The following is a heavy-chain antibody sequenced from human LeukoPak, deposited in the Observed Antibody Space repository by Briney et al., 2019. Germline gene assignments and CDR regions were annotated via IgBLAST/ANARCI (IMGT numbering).Heavy chain of an antibody. J-gene: IGHJ4*02. D-gene: IGHD6-6*01. CDR3: TREYSSSSGGYGY. V-gene: IGHV3-73*01. CDR1: GFTFSGSA. Sequence: GGSLRLSCAASGFTFSGSAMHWVRQASGKGLEWVGRIRSKANSYATAYAASVKGRFTISRDDSKNTAYLQMNSLKTEDTAVYYCTREYSSSSGGYGYWGQGTLVTVSS. CDR2: IRSKANSYAT.